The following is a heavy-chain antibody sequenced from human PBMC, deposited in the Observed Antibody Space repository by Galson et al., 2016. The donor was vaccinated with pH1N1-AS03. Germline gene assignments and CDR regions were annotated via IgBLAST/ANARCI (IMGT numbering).Heavy chain of an antibody. CDR1: GYTFVNYG. Sequence: SVKVSCKASGYTFVNYGISWVRQAPGQGLEYMGWIGTYTIYAQKLQGRVTTTTDTSTSTAYMELRSLRSDDTAVYYCARSGSGSFYEGDFWGQGTLVSVSS. D-gene: IGHD3-10*01. CDR2: IGTYT. CDR3: ARSGSGSFYEGDF. J-gene: IGHJ4*02. V-gene: IGHV1-18*01.